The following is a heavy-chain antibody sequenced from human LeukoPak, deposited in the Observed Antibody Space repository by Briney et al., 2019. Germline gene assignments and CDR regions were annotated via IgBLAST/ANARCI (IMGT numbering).Heavy chain of an antibody. CDR2: ISSSSSTI. D-gene: IGHD6-13*01. J-gene: IGHJ4*02. CDR1: GFTFSSYS. Sequence: GGSLRLSCAASGFTFSSYSMNWVRQAPGKGLEWVSYISSSSSTIYYADSVKGRFTISRDNAKNSLYLQMNSLRAEDTAVYYCAREVFIAAAGTFDYWGQGTLVTVSS. CDR3: AREVFIAAAGTFDY. V-gene: IGHV3-48*04.